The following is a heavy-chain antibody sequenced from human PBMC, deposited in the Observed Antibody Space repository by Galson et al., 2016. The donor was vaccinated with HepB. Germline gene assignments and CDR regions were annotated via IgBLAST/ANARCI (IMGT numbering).Heavy chain of an antibody. J-gene: IGHJ4*02. Sequence: SLRLSCAGSGFTFSDYGLHWVRQAPGKGLEWVAVIWYDGSKKFYADSVNGRFTISRDNSKNTVYLEMNSLRAEDTAVYYCARDRPIYCGADCYMGFWGQGTLVTVSS. V-gene: IGHV3-33*01. D-gene: IGHD2-21*01. CDR2: IWYDGSKK. CDR3: ARDRPIYCGADCYMGF. CDR1: GFTFSDYG.